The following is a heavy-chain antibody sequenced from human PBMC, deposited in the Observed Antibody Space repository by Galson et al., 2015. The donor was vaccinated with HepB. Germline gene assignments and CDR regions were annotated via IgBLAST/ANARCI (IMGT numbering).Heavy chain of an antibody. D-gene: IGHD3-9*01. CDR1: GFTVSSNY. J-gene: IGHJ3*02. CDR2: IYSGGST. V-gene: IGHV3-53*04. Sequence: SLRLSCAASGFTVSSNYMSWVRQAPGKGLEWVSVIYSGGSTYYADSVKGRFTISRHNSKNTLYLQMNSLRAEDTAVYYCARHIFDYDILTGYSEEEGAFDIWGQGTMVTVSS. CDR3: ARHIFDYDILTGYSEEEGAFDI.